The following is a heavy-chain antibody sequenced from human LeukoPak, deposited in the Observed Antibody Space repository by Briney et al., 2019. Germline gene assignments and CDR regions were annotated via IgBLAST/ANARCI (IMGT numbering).Heavy chain of an antibody. CDR3: AGYCSGGSCSDY. D-gene: IGHD2-15*01. CDR2: IYSGGST. J-gene: IGHJ4*02. CDR1: GFTVSSNY. V-gene: IGHV3-66*02. Sequence: GGSLRLSCAASGFTVSSNYMSWVRQAPGKGLEWVSVIYSGGSTYYADSVKGRFTISRDNSRNTLYLQMNSLRAEDTAVYHCAGYCSGGSCSDYWGQGTLVTVSS.